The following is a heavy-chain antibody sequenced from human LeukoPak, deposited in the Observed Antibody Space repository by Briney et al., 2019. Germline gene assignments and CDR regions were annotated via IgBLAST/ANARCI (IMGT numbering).Heavy chain of an antibody. J-gene: IGHJ4*02. D-gene: IGHD6-13*01. CDR3: AKGRPHPDWSQLSSQFDY. CDR1: GFTFDDYA. V-gene: IGHV3-9*01. Sequence: GGSLRLSCAASGFTFDDYAMHWVRQAPGKGLEWVSGISWNSGSIGYADSVKGRFTISRDNAKNSLYLQMNSLRAEDTALYYCAKGRPHPDWSQLSSQFDYWGQGTLVTVSS. CDR2: ISWNSGSI.